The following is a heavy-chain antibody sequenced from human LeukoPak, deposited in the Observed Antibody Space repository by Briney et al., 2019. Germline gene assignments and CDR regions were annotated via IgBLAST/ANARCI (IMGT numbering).Heavy chain of an antibody. CDR3: ARDLGILAPEYYFDY. V-gene: IGHV3-30*04. CDR1: GFTFSSYA. D-gene: IGHD3-9*01. J-gene: IGHJ4*02. Sequence: GGSLRLSCAASGFTFSSYAMHWVRQAPGKGLEWVAVISYDGSNKYYADSVKGRFTISRDNSKDTLYLQMNSLRAEDTAVYYCARDLGILAPEYYFDYCGQGTLVTVSS. CDR2: ISYDGSNK.